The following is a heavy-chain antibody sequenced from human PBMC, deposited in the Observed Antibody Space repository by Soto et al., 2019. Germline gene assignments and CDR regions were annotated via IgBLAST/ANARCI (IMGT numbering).Heavy chain of an antibody. CDR1: GFTFDDYT. J-gene: IGHJ6*02. D-gene: IGHD3-16*01. V-gene: IGHV3-43*01. Sequence: GGSLRLSCAASGFTFDDYTMHWVRQAPGKGLEWVSLISWDGGSTYYADSVKGRFTISRDNSKNSLYLQMNSLIIEDTALYYCAKVFEITYYYYGMDVWGQGTTVTVSS. CDR2: ISWDGGST. CDR3: AKVFEITYYYYGMDV.